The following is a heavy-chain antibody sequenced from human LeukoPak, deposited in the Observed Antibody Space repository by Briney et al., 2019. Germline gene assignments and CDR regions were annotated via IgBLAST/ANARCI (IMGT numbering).Heavy chain of an antibody. CDR3: ARDHNYAFDN. CDR2: IGISSGNT. J-gene: IGHJ4*02. D-gene: IGHD1-1*01. CDR1: GFTFSDYS. V-gene: IGHV3-48*04. Sequence: PGGSLRLSCAASGFTFSDYSMNWVRQAPGKGLEWISYIGISSGNTKYADSVKGRFTISGDNAKNSLYLQMNSLRVEDTAVYYCARDHNYAFDNWGQGTLVTFSS.